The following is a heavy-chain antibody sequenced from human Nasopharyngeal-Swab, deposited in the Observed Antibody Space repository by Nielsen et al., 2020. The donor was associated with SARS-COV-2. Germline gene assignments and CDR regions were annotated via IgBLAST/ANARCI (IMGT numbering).Heavy chain of an antibody. D-gene: IGHD2-2*02. CDR2: ISSDGSNK. CDR3: ARGDCSRVSCYRFEY. V-gene: IGHV3-30-3*01. Sequence: GESLKISCTASGFTFSTYAMYWVRQAPGKGLEWVAVISSDGSNKDYADSVKGRFNVSRDNSKNTLFLQMSSLRAEDTAVYYCARGDCSRVSCYRFEYWGQGTLLTVSS. J-gene: IGHJ4*02. CDR1: GFTFSTYA.